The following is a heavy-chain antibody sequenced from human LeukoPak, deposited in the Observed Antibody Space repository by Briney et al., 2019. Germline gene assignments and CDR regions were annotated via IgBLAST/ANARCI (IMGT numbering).Heavy chain of an antibody. D-gene: IGHD2-21*01. V-gene: IGHV1-18*01. J-gene: IGHJ5*02. CDR3: VRVGSAYGDPLEFDL. CDR2: ISAYSGKT. CDR1: GYTFTSYG. Sequence: GASVKVSCKASGYTFTSYGISWVRQAPGQGLEWMGWISAYSGKTDSAQKLQDRVTMTTDNSTSTAYLELRSLRADDTAVYFCVRVGSAYGDPLEFDLWGQGTLVTVSS.